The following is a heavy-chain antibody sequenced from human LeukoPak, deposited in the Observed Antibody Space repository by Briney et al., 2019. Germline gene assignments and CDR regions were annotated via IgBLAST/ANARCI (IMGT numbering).Heavy chain of an antibody. D-gene: IGHD3-9*01. CDR2: IWYDGSNK. J-gene: IGHJ6*03. V-gene: IGHV3-33*08. CDR1: GFTFSPYA. CDR3: ARDGAFYDILTGHADYYYYYMDV. Sequence: GRSLRLSCAASGFTFSPYALHWVRQAPGKGLEWVAVIWYDGSNKYYADSVKGRFTISRDNSKNTLYLQMNSLRAEDTAVYYCARDGAFYDILTGHADYYYYYMDVWGKGTTVTVSS.